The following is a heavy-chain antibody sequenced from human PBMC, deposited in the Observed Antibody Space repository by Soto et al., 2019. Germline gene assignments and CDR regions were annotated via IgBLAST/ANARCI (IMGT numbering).Heavy chain of an antibody. CDR3: ARFNWYFDL. Sequence: QVQLQESGPGLVKPSETLSLTCTVSGGSISSYYWSWIRQPPGKGLEWIGYIYYSGSTNYNPSLTSRVPISVDTSKNQFSLKLSSVTAADTAVYYWARFNWYFDLWGRGTLVTVSS. CDR1: GGSISSYY. CDR2: IYYSGST. J-gene: IGHJ2*01. V-gene: IGHV4-59*08.